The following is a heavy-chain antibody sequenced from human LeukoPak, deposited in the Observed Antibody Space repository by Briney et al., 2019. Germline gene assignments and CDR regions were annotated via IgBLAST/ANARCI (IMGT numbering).Heavy chain of an antibody. CDR1: GFTVSSNY. CDR2: IYSGGST. D-gene: IGHD3-10*01. CDR3: ARGVGESNYYYYGMDV. Sequence: GGSLRLSCAASGFTVSSNYMSWVRQAPGKGLEWVSVIYSGGSTYYADSVKGRFTISRDNSKNTLYLQMNSLRAEDTAVYYCARGVGESNYYYYGMDVWGQGTTVTVSS. V-gene: IGHV3-53*05. J-gene: IGHJ6*02.